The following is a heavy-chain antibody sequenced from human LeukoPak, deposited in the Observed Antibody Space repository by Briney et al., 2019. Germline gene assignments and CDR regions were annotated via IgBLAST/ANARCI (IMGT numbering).Heavy chain of an antibody. CDR1: GYTFTSYY. CDR2: IDTSNGAT. CDR3: ASEANCNGGRCSLQRVAS. J-gene: IGHJ4*02. V-gene: IGHV1-2*02. D-gene: IGHD2-15*01. Sequence: ASVKVSCKASGYTFTSYYMLWVRQAPGQGLEWMGWIDTSNGATNYAQKFQGRVTISRDTSIGTAYMELTNLISDDTAIYYCASEANCNGGRCSLQRVASWGQGTLVTVSS.